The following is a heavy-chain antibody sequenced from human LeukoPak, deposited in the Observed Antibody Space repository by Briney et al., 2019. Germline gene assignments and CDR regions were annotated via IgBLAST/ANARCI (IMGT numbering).Heavy chain of an antibody. CDR1: GGSISSYY. J-gene: IGHJ4*02. CDR2: IYYSGST. Sequence: PSETLSLTCTVSGGSISSYYWSWIRQPPGKGLEWIGYIYYSGSTNYNPSLKSRVTISVDTSKNQFSLRLSSVTAADTAVYYCARHGGSSGYYPLFDYWGQGTLVTVSS. D-gene: IGHD3-22*01. CDR3: ARHGGSSGYYPLFDY. V-gene: IGHV4-59*08.